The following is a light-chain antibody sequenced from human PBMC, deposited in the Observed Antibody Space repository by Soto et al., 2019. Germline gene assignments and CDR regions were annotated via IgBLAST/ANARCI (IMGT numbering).Light chain of an antibody. Sequence: QSALTQPASVSGSPGQSITISCTGTSSDVGGYNYVSWYQQHPGKAPKLIIYGVGNRPSGVSNRFSGSKSGNTASLTISGLQAEDEADYYCTSYTSTSKFRVFGGGTKLTVL. CDR1: SSDVGGYNY. J-gene: IGLJ3*02. CDR3: TSYTSTSKFRV. V-gene: IGLV2-14*01. CDR2: GVG.